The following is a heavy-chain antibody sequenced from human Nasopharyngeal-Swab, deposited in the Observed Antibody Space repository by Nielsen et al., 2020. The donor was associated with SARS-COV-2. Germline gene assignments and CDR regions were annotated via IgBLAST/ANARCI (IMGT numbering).Heavy chain of an antibody. D-gene: IGHD6-19*01. V-gene: IGHV3-9*01. Sequence: SLKISCAASGFTFDDYAMHWVRQAPGKGLEWVSGISWNSGSIGYADSVKGRFTISRDNAKNSLYLQMNSLRAEDTAVYYCARDGYSSGWYGGWFDPWGQGTLVTVSS. CDR3: ARDGYSSGWYGGWFDP. CDR2: ISWNSGSI. J-gene: IGHJ5*02. CDR1: GFTFDDYA.